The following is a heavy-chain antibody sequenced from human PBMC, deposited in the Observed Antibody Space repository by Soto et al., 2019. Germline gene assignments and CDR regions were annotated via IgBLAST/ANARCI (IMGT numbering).Heavy chain of an antibody. CDR3: ARDVGLRHGTGYYYFWSAKNNWFDS. CDR1: GGSISPYY. J-gene: IGHJ5*01. Sequence: TLSLTCTVSGGSISPYYWSWIRQPPGKVLEWIGYISYSGSTNYNPSLKSRVTISVDTSKNQFSLKLSSVTAADTAVYYCARDVGLRHGTGYYYFWSAKNNWFDSWGQGTLVTVSS. D-gene: IGHD3-3*01. CDR2: ISYSGST. V-gene: IGHV4-59*01.